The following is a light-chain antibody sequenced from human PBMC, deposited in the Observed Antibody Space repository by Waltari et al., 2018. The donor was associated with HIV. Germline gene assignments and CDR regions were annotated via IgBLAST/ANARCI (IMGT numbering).Light chain of an antibody. CDR2: EGS. V-gene: IGLV2-23*01. Sequence: QSALPQPASVSGSPGQSITIPCPGTSSDVGSYTLVSWYQQHPGKAPKLMIYEGSKRPSGVSNRFSGSKSGNTASLTISGLQAEDEADYYCCSYAGSSTVVFGGGTKLTVL. J-gene: IGLJ2*01. CDR1: SSDVGSYTL. CDR3: CSYAGSSTVV.